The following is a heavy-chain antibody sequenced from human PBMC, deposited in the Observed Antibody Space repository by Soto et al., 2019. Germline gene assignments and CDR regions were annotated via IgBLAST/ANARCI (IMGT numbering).Heavy chain of an antibody. J-gene: IGHJ5*02. V-gene: IGHV1-69*01. D-gene: IGHD3-16*02. CDR3: ARDRVTFGGVIVGGWFDP. CDR1: GGTFSSYA. Sequence: QVQLVQSGAEVKKPGSSVKVSCKASGGTFSSYAISWVRQAPGQGLEWMGGIIPIFGTANYAQKFQGRVTITADESTSTADMEVSSFGSEYTAVYYCARDRVTFGGVIVGGWFDPWGQGTLFAVSS. CDR2: IIPIFGTA.